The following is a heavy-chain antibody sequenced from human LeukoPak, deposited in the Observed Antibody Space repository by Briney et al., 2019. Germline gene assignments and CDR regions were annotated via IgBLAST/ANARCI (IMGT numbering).Heavy chain of an antibody. Sequence: GGSLRLSCAASGFTFSSYSMKWVRQAPGKGLEWVSSINSSSSYIYYADSVKGRFTISRDNAKNSLYLQMNGLRAEDTAVYYCARGTGGFDPWGQGTLVTVSS. V-gene: IGHV3-21*01. J-gene: IGHJ5*02. CDR2: INSSSSYI. CDR1: GFTFSSYS. D-gene: IGHD1-1*01. CDR3: ARGTGGFDP.